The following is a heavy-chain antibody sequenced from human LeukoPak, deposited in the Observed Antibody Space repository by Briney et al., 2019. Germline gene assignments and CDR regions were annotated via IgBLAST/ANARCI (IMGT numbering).Heavy chain of an antibody. CDR1: GFTFSNYG. J-gene: IGHJ3*02. D-gene: IGHD4-17*01. CDR3: AKDGGLTVTTHDAFDI. V-gene: IGHV3-30*18. CDR2: ISYDGSNK. Sequence: PGGSLRLSCAASGFTFSNYGMHWVRQAPGKGLEWVAVISYDGSNKYYADSVKGRFTISGDNSKNTFYLQMISLRAEDTAVYYCAKDGGLTVTTHDAFDIWGQGTMVTVSS.